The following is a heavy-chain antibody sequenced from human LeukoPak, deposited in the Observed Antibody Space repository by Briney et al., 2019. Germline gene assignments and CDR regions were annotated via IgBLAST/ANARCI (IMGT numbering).Heavy chain of an antibody. CDR3: ASTGIAAPSDY. CDR2: IKQDGSEK. J-gene: IGHJ4*02. CDR1: GFTFSSYW. Sequence: GGSLRLSCAASGFTFSSYWMSWVRQAPGKGGEWVANIKQDGSEKYYVDSVKGRFTISRDNAKNSLYLQMNSLRAEDTAVYYCASTGIAAPSDYWGQGTLVTVSS. V-gene: IGHV3-7*01. D-gene: IGHD6-13*01.